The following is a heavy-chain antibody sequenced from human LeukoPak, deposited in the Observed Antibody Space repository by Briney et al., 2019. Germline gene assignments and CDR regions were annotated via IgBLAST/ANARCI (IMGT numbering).Heavy chain of an antibody. J-gene: IGHJ3*02. D-gene: IGHD3-16*02. V-gene: IGHV4-31*03. CDR3: ASFPMITFGGVIVTDAFDI. Sequence: NPSETLSLICTVSGGSISSGGYYWSWIRQHPGKGLEWIEYIYYSGSTYYNPSLKSRVTISVDTSKNKFSLKLSSVTAADTAVYYCASFPMITFGGVIVTDAFDIWGQGTMVTVSS. CDR2: IYYSGST. CDR1: GGSISSGGYY.